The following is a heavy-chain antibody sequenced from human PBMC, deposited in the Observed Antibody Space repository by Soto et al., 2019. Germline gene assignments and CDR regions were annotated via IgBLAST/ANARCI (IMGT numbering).Heavy chain of an antibody. J-gene: IGHJ4*02. CDR3: AREKGYYDSSGYYRYFDY. V-gene: IGHV4-31*03. Sequence: SETLSLTCTVSGGSISSGGYYWSWIRQHPGKGLEWIGYIYYSGSTYYNPSLKSRATISVDTSKNQFSLKLSSVTAADTAVYYCAREKGYYDSSGYYRYFDYWGQGTLVTVSS. D-gene: IGHD3-22*01. CDR2: IYYSGST. CDR1: GGSISSGGYY.